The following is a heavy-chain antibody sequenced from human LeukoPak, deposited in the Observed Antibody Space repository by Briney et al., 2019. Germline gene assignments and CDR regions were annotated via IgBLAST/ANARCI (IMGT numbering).Heavy chain of an antibody. J-gene: IGHJ4*02. Sequence: GSLRLSCAASGFTFSSYGMHWVRQAPGKGLEWVAVIWYDGSNKYYADSVKGRFTISRDNSKNTLYLQMNSLRAEDTAVYYCARAPTLEWLSYYFDYWGQGTLVTVSS. CDR1: GFTFSSYG. CDR3: ARAPTLEWLSYYFDY. CDR2: IWYDGSNK. D-gene: IGHD3-3*01. V-gene: IGHV3-30*02.